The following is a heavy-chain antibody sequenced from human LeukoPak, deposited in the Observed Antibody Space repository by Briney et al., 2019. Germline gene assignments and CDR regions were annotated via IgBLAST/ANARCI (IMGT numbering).Heavy chain of an antibody. Sequence: GASVKVSCKSSGGTFSSYAISWVRQAPGQGLEWMGRIIPIFGIANYAQKFQGRVTITADKSTSTAYMELSSLRSEDTVVYYCVTAMVRGEYYYYGMDVWGQGTTVTVSS. D-gene: IGHD5-18*01. CDR3: VTAMVRGEYYYYGMDV. CDR1: GGTFSSYA. CDR2: IIPIFGIA. J-gene: IGHJ6*02. V-gene: IGHV1-69*04.